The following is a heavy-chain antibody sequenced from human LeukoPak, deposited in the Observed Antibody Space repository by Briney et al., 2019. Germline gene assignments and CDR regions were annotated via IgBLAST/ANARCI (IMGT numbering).Heavy chain of an antibody. Sequence: SVKVSCKASGGTFSSYAISWVRQAPGQELEWMGGIIPIFGTANYAQKFQGRVTITTDESTSTAYMELGSLRSEDTAVYYCAREYSSSFDPWGQGTLVTVSS. CDR3: AREYSSSFDP. D-gene: IGHD6-6*01. CDR2: IIPIFGTA. V-gene: IGHV1-69*05. J-gene: IGHJ5*02. CDR1: GGTFSSYA.